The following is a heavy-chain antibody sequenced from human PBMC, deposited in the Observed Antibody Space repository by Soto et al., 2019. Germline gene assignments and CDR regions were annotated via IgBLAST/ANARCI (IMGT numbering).Heavy chain of an antibody. CDR2: TRNKANSYTT. V-gene: IGHV3-72*01. J-gene: IGHJ1*01. CDR3: SRDLGS. CDR1: GLTFSDHH. Sequence: GGSVRLSCAASGLTFSDHHMDWVRQAPGKGLEWVGRTRNKANSYTTEYAASVKGRFTISRDDSKNSLYLQMNSLKSDVSSEYYCSRDLGSWAQRTLVTVSS.